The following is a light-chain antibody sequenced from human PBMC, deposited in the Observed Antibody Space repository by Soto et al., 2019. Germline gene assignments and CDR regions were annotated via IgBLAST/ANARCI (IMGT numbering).Light chain of an antibody. J-gene: IGKJ2*01. Sequence: EIVLTQSPGTLSLSPGERATLSCRASQSVSSNYLAWYQQKPGQAPRLLIYGASSRATGIPDRFSGSGSGTDFTLTIRRLEPEDFAVYYCQHYGSSPRYTFGQGTKLEIK. CDR3: QHYGSSPRYT. CDR2: GAS. V-gene: IGKV3-20*01. CDR1: QSVSSNY.